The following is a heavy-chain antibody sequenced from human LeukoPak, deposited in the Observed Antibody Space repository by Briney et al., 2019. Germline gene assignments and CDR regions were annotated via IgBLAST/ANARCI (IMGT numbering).Heavy chain of an antibody. CDR3: AKGRFTSSTFDY. CDR1: GFAFSSDA. V-gene: IGHV3-23*01. Sequence: GGSLRLSCAASGFAFSSDAMSWVRQAPGKGLEWVSLIRGDNSIIECADSVKGRFTISRDNSKNTLYLQMNSLRAEDTAVYYCAKGRFTSSTFDYWGQGTLVTVSS. D-gene: IGHD2-2*01. J-gene: IGHJ4*02. CDR2: IRGDNSII.